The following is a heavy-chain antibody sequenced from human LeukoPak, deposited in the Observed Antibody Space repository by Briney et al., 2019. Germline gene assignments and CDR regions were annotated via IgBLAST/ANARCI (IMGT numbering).Heavy chain of an antibody. J-gene: IGHJ4*02. D-gene: IGHD3-22*01. V-gene: IGHV3-30*18. CDR3: AKDPTHYRVWDYYETIGLSY. Sequence: GGSLKLSCAASGFTFSNYVMQWVRQAPGKGLEWVALIAHDGSNKYYADSVKGRFTISRDNSKNTLNLHMNSLRAEDTAVYYCAKDPTHYRVWDYYETIGLSYWGQGTLVTVSS. CDR1: GFTFSNYV. CDR2: IAHDGSNK.